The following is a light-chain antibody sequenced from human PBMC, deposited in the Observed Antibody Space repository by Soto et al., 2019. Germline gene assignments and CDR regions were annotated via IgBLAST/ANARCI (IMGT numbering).Light chain of an antibody. V-gene: IGKV1-17*01. Sequence: DIQMTQSPSSLSASVGARVTITCRASQDIRNALGWYQQKPGKAPKRRLYAASRLQRGVPSRFSGSGSGTEFTLTITSLQPEDVATSYCLKHNSYPLTFGQGTKVEIK. CDR1: QDIRNA. CDR3: LKHNSYPLT. CDR2: AAS. J-gene: IGKJ1*01.